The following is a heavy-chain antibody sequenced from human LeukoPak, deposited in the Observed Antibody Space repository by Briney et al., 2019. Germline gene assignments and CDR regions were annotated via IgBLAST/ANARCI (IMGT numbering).Heavy chain of an antibody. D-gene: IGHD3-16*01. CDR2: IYPGDSDT. V-gene: IGHV5-51*01. CDR3: ARNPRLRGVDY. CDR1: GYIFTSYW. Sequence: KPGGSLQISCEGSGYIFTSYWIGWGRQLPGKGREGRGMIYPGDSDTKNSPSFQGQVTISADKSISTAYLQWSSLKASDTAMYYCARNPRLRGVDYWGQGTLAPVS. J-gene: IGHJ4*02.